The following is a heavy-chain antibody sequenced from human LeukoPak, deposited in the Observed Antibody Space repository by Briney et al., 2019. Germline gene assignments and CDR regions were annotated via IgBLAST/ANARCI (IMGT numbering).Heavy chain of an antibody. V-gene: IGHV3-53*01. CDR3: ASLKYSSGWLFDY. J-gene: IGHJ4*02. CDR1: GFTVSSNY. CDR2: IYSGGST. D-gene: IGHD6-19*01. Sequence: GGSLRLSCAASGFTVSSNYMSWVRQAPGKGLEWVSVIYSGGSTYYADSVKGRFTISRDNSKNTLYLQMNSLRAEDTAVYYCASLKYSSGWLFDYWGQGTLVTVSS.